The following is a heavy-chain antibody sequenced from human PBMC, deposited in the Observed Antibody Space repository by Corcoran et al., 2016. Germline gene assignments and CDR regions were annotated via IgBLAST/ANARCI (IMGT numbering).Heavy chain of an antibody. J-gene: IGHJ2*01. CDR3: ARATNYWYFDL. CDR1: GYTFTSYG. D-gene: IGHD5-12*01. CDR2: ISAYNGNT. V-gene: IGHV1-18*01. Sequence: QVQLVQSGAVGKKPGAALKVSCTASGYTFTSYGISWVRQAPGHGREWMGWISAYNGNTNYAQKLQGRVPMTTDTSTSTAYMELRRLRSDDTAVYYCARATNYWYFDLWGRGTLVTVSS.